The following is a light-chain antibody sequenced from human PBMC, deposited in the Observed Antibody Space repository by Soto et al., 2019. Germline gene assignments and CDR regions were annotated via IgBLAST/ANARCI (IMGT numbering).Light chain of an antibody. Sequence: QSALTQPPSASGSPGQSVTISCSGTSNDIGGFKYVSWYQQHPGKAPKLRIYGVTERPSGVPDRFSGSKSGNTASLTVSGLQADDEADYYCSSYAGNNISLVFGPGTKLTVL. CDR2: GVT. V-gene: IGLV2-8*01. CDR3: SSYAGNNISLV. J-gene: IGLJ1*01. CDR1: SNDIGGFKY.